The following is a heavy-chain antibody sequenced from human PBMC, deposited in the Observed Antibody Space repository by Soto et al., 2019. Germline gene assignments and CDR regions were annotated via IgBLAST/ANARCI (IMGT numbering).Heavy chain of an antibody. Sequence: PSETLSLTCAVSGGSVTNNNYWGWVRQPPGKGLEWIGEIYHTGSTNYNPSLKSRVTMSVDKSKNQFSLNLRSVTAADTAVYYCARDLWGYCGADCYPLDVWGQGTTVTVSS. CDR3: ARDLWGYCGADCYPLDV. D-gene: IGHD2-21*02. CDR2: IYHTGST. CDR1: GGSVTNNNY. V-gene: IGHV4-4*02. J-gene: IGHJ6*02.